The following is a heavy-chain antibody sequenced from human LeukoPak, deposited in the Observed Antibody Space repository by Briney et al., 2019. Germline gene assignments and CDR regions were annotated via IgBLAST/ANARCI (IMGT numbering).Heavy chain of an antibody. CDR3: ARFQSRLYYYYYMDV. CDR2: IYHSGST. V-gene: IGHV4-38-2*02. Sequence: SETLSLTCTVSGYSISSGYYWGWIRQPPGQGLEWIGRIYHSGSTYYNPSLKSRVTISVDTSKNQFSLKLSSVTAADTAVYYCARFQSRLYYYYYMDVWGKGTTVTVSS. CDR1: GYSISSGYY. J-gene: IGHJ6*03.